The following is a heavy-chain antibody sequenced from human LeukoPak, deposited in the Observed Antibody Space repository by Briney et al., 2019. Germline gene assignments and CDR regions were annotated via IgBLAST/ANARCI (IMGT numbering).Heavy chain of an antibody. CDR2: IYHTGTT. CDR1: GYSISSDYY. CDR3: ARDFRFLDDY. V-gene: IGHV4-38-2*02. Sequence: PSETLSLTCTVSGYSISSDYYWGWIRQPPGKGLEWVGSIYHTGTTYYNPSLKSRVTISVDTSKNQFSLKLSSVTAADTAVYYCARDFRFLDDYWGQGTLVTVSS. D-gene: IGHD3-3*01. J-gene: IGHJ4*02.